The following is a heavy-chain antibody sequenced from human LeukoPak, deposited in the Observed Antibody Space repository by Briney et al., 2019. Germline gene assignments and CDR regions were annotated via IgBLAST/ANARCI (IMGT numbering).Heavy chain of an antibody. V-gene: IGHV4-4*09. CDR2: IHSSGYT. Sequence: PSETLSLTCTVSGGSISSYYWSWIRQPPGQGLEWIAYIHSSGYTNYNPSLKSRVTISVDTSKNQFSLKVTSVTAADTAVYYCAKRQGPNSGSYDYFDPWGQGTLVTASS. CDR1: GGSISSYY. CDR3: AKRQGPNSGSYDYFDP. D-gene: IGHD1-26*01. J-gene: IGHJ5*02.